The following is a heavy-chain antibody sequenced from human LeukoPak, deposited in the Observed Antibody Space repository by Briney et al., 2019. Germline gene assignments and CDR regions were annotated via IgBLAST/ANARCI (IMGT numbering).Heavy chain of an antibody. CDR1: GFTFSSYW. V-gene: IGHV3-74*01. Sequence: GGSLRLSCAASGFTFSSYWMHWVRQAPGKGLVWVSRINSDGSSTSYADSVKGRFTISRDNAKNTLYLQMNSLRAEDTAVYYCARVRQDYYDILTGLYYYYGMDVWGQGTTVTVSS. D-gene: IGHD3-9*01. CDR2: INSDGSST. CDR3: ARVRQDYYDILTGLYYYYGMDV. J-gene: IGHJ6*02.